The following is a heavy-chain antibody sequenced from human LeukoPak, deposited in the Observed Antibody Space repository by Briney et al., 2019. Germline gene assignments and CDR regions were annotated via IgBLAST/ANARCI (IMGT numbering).Heavy chain of an antibody. D-gene: IGHD3-10*01. CDR3: ARRYYYNLGSFPFDF. CDR2: IHNSGTT. Sequence: PSETLSLTCAVSGGPFSGYFWSWIRQSSGKGLEWIGEIHNSGTTNYNPSLNSRVTISEDTSKNQFYLNPSSVAAADTAVYYCARRYYYNLGSFPFDFWGQGTLVTVFS. CDR1: GGPFSGYF. J-gene: IGHJ4*02. V-gene: IGHV4-34*01.